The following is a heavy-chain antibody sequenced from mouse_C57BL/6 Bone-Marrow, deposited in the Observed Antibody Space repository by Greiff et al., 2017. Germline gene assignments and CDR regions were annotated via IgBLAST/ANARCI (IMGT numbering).Heavy chain of an antibody. V-gene: IGHV1-69*01. CDR2: IDPSASYT. J-gene: IGHJ2*01. CDR1: GYTFTSYW. D-gene: IGHD1-1*01. CDR3: ARSGYYGSSPDY. Sequence: QVQLQQPGAELVMPGASVKLSCKASGYTFTSYWMHWVKRRPGQGLEWIGEIDPSASYTNYNQKFKGKSTLTVDKSSSTAYMQLSSLISEDSAVYYCARSGYYGSSPDYWGQGTTLTVSS.